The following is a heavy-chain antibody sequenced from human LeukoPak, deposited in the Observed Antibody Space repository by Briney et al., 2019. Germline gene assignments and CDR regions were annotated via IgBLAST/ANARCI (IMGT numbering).Heavy chain of an antibody. J-gene: IGHJ3*02. Sequence: SGGSLRPSCAASGFTFSSYWMHWVRQAPGKGLVWVSRINSDGSSTSYADSVKGRFTISRDNAKNTLYLQMNSLRAEDTAVYYCARGLKVVVITADAFDIWGQGTMVTVSS. CDR3: ARGLKVVVITADAFDI. D-gene: IGHD3-22*01. CDR2: INSDGSST. CDR1: GFTFSSYW. V-gene: IGHV3-74*01.